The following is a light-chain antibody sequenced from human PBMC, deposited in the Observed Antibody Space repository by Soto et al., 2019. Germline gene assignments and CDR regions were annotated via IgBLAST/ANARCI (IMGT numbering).Light chain of an antibody. V-gene: IGLV2-11*01. Sequence: QSALTQPSSVSGSPGQSVTISCTGTSSNVGGYNYVSWYQQHPGKAPKLMISDVTKRPSGVPDRFSGSKSGNTASLTISARQAEDEADYDSFSYDGSPSYVFGTGTKLTV. CDR2: DVT. CDR1: SSNVGGYNY. CDR3: FSYDGSPSYV. J-gene: IGLJ1*01.